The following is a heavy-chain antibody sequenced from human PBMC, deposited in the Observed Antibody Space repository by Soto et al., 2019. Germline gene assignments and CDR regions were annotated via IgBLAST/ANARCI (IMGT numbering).Heavy chain of an antibody. CDR2: IIPVFGRP. D-gene: IGHD5-12*01. Sequence: QVQLVQSGAELKKPGSSVKVSCKASGGSFSSFGISWVRQAPGQGLEWMGGIIPVFGRPNYAQRFRGRLTITADESTNTVYLELIDLRSEDTAVYYCAREGSGYKLWGHGTQVTGSS. V-gene: IGHV1-69*01. J-gene: IGHJ1*01. CDR3: AREGSGYKL. CDR1: GGSFSSFG.